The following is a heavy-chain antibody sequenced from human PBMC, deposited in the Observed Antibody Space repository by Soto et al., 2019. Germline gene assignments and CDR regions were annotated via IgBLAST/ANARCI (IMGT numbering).Heavy chain of an antibody. V-gene: IGHV3-7*01. CDR3: ARDQAAVNAFDI. J-gene: IGHJ3*02. CDR2: IKQDGSEK. CDR1: GFTFSSFW. D-gene: IGHD6-25*01. Sequence: GGSLRLSCAASGFTFSSFWMSWVRQAPGKGLEWVANIKQDGSEKYYVDSVKGRFTISRDNANNSLYLQMNSLRAEDTAVYYCARDQAAVNAFDIWGQGTMVTVSS.